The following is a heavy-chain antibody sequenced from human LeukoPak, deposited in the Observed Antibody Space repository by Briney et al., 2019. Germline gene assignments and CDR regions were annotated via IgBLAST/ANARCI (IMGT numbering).Heavy chain of an antibody. CDR3: ARDYSGSYYYYYYYMDV. V-gene: IGHV4-39*07. D-gene: IGHD1-26*01. J-gene: IGHJ6*03. CDR2: IYYSGST. Sequence: SETLSLTCTVSGGSISTSSYYWDWIRQPPGKGLEWIGSIYYSGSTYYNPSLKSRVTISVDTSKNQFSLKLSSVTAADTAVYYCARDYSGSYYYYYYYMDVWGKGTTVTVSS. CDR1: GGSISTSSYY.